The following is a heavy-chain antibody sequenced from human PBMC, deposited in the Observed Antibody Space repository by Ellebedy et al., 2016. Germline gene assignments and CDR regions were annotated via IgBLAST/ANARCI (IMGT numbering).Heavy chain of an antibody. V-gene: IGHV3-23*01. CDR2: ISGNGRST. Sequence: GGSLRLSXAAAPILSFSSSWMHWVRQAPGKGLEWVSGISGNGRSTYYAGSVRGRFTISRDNSKNTLHLQMNSLRVDDTAVYYCAKDHEQLLVPNWFDPWGQGTLVTVSS. CDR1: ILSFSSSW. J-gene: IGHJ5*02. CDR3: AKDHEQLLVPNWFDP. D-gene: IGHD1-26*01.